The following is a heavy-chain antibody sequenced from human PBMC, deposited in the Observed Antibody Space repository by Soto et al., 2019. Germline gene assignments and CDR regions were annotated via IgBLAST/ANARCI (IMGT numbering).Heavy chain of an antibody. V-gene: IGHV3-23*01. CDR3: ANHGGFEI. CDR2: ISGSGDYT. CDR1: GFTFSTSG. Sequence: EVQLLESGGGLVQPGGSLRLSCAASGFTFSTSGMSWVRQAPGKGLEWVSSISGSGDYTNYADSVKGRFTISRDNSKNTLYLQINSLTAEATAVYYCANHGGFEIWGQGTMVAVSS. J-gene: IGHJ3*02. D-gene: IGHD4-17*01.